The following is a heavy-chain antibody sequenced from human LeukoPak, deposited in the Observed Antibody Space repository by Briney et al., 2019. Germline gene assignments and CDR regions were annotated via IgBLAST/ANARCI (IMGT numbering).Heavy chain of an antibody. Sequence: KPSETLSLACTVSGGSISSYYWSWIRQPPGKGLEWIGYIYYSGSTNYNPSLKNRVTTSVDTSKNQFSLKLSSVTAADTAVYYCAREKDYDSSGYYRTPYFDYWGQGTLVTVSS. CDR3: AREKDYDSSGYYRTPYFDY. V-gene: IGHV4-59*01. J-gene: IGHJ4*02. CDR1: GGSISSYY. CDR2: IYYSGST. D-gene: IGHD3-22*01.